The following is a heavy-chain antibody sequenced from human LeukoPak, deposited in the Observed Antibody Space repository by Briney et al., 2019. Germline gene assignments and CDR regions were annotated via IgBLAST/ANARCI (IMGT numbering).Heavy chain of an antibody. J-gene: IGHJ4*02. D-gene: IGHD3-22*01. CDR2: IYPGDSDT. CDR1: GYSFTSYW. V-gene: IGHV5-51*01. CDR3: AAQAPYYSSGYVFDY. Sequence: GESLKISCKGSGYSFTSYWIGWVRQIPGKGLEWMGIIYPGDSDTRYSPSFQGQVTISADKSISTAYLQWSSLKASDTAMYYCAAQAPYYSSGYVFDYWGQGTLVTVSS.